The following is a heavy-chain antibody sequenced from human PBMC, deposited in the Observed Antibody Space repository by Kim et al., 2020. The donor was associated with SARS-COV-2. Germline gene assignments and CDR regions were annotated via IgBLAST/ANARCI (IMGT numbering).Heavy chain of an antibody. CDR2: INPNSGGT. CDR3: ARVRYYDSALNPYYYGMDV. J-gene: IGHJ6*02. Sequence: ASVKVSCKASGYTFTGYYMHWVRQAPGQGLEWMGRINPNSGGTNYAQKFQGRVTMTRDTSISTAYMELSRLRSDDTAVYYCARVRYYDSALNPYYYGMDVWGQGTTVTVSS. CDR1: GYTFTGYY. V-gene: IGHV1-2*06. D-gene: IGHD3-22*01.